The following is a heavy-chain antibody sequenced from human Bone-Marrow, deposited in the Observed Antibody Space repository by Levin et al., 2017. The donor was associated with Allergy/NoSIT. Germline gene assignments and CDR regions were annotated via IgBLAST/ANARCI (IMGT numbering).Heavy chain of an antibody. D-gene: IGHD3-10*01. V-gene: IGHV3-23*01. CDR1: GFTFRSYA. J-gene: IGHJ4*02. CDR2: ISGSSGTT. CDR3: AKESDSWFGGIDY. Sequence: GESLKISCAASGFTFRSYAMTWVRQAPGKGLEWVSIISGSSGTTHYADSVKGRFTISRDTSKNTVYLQMNSLRAEDTAVYYCAKESDSWFGGIDYWGQGTLVTVSS.